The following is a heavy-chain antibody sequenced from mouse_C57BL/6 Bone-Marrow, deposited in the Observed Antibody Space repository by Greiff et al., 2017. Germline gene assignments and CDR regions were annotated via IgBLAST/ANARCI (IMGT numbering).Heavy chain of an antibody. CDR1: GYAFTNYL. CDR2: INPGSGGT. CDR3: ARQFTSYYFDY. V-gene: IGHV1-54*01. J-gene: IGHJ2*01. Sequence: VKLQESGAELVRPGTSVKVSCKASGYAFTNYLIEWVKQRPGQGLEWIGVINPGSGGTNYNEKFKGKATLTADKSSSTAYMQLSSLTSEDSAVYFCARQFTSYYFDYWGQGTTLTVSS. D-gene: IGHD5-1*01.